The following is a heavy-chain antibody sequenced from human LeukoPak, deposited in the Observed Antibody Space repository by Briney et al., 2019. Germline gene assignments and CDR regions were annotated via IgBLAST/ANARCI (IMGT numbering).Heavy chain of an antibody. CDR1: GYTFTSYG. Sequence: ASVKVSCKASGYTFTSYGISWVRQAPGQGLEWMGWISAYNGNTNYAQKLQGRVTMTTDTSTSTAYMELRSLRSDDTAVYYCARGPVLFGGGSSPYYYYMDVWGKGTTVTISS. V-gene: IGHV1-18*01. CDR2: ISAYNGNT. CDR3: ARGPVLFGGGSSPYYYYMDV. D-gene: IGHD2-15*01. J-gene: IGHJ6*03.